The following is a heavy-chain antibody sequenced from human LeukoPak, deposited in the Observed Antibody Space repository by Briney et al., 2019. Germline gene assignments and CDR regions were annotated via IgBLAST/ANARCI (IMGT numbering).Heavy chain of an antibody. V-gene: IGHV4-39*01. CDR1: GGSINTASYN. Sequence: PSETLSLTCTVSGGSINTASYNWAWLRQPPGKGLEWFGCISHSGVSYYNPSLKSPFAISVDTSKNQFSLVLNSVTAADTAVYFCARQPDVRAAYSPNFDSWGQGALVTVSS. J-gene: IGHJ4*02. D-gene: IGHD5-24*01. CDR2: ISHSGVS. CDR3: ARQPDVRAAYSPNFDS.